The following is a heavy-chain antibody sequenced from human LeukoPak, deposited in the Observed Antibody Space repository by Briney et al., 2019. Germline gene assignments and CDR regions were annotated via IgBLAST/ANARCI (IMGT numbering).Heavy chain of an antibody. V-gene: IGHV3-21*01. CDR2: ISSSSSYI. CDR3: ARDPRGSGWFGY. D-gene: IGHD6-19*01. Sequence: PGGSLRLSCAASGFTFSSYSMNWVRQAPGKGLEWVSSISSSSSYIYYADSVKGRFTISRDNAKNSPYLQMNSLRAEDTAVYYCARDPRGSGWFGYWGQGTLVTVSS. CDR1: GFTFSSYS. J-gene: IGHJ4*02.